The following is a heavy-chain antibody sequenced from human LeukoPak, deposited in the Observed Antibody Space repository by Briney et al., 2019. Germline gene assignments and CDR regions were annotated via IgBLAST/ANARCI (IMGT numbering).Heavy chain of an antibody. Sequence: SETLSLTCTVSGGSITSNHWSWVRQPPGKGLEWIGQVHHSGGTSYNPSLRSRVTISIDKSENQFSLKLNSVTAADTAVYYCAIDYMTGTGNAGGYWGQGTLVTVSS. J-gene: IGHJ4*02. D-gene: IGHD3/OR15-3a*01. CDR1: GGSITSNH. V-gene: IGHV4-4*02. CDR2: VHHSGGT. CDR3: AIDYMTGTGNAGGY.